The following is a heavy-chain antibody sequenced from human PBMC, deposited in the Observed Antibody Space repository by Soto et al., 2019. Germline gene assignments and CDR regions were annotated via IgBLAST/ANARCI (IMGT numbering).Heavy chain of an antibody. D-gene: IGHD3-10*01. J-gene: IGHJ5*02. CDR3: AREGRHSGGMRESWFDP. CDR2: IFYTGAT. Sequence: SETLSLTCAVSGDSISSRSHYWNWIRRVPGKGLEFIGYIFYTGATYYNPSLWGRISMSVDTSKNQFSLTLRSVTAADTAIYYCAREGRHSGGMRESWFDPWGQGTQVTVSS. V-gene: IGHV4-31*11. CDR1: GDSISSRSHY.